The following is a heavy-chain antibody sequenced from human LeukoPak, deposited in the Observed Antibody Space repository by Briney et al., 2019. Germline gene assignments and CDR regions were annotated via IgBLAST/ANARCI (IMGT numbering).Heavy chain of an antibody. CDR3: ARDGGRDYHDSSGYMDV. CDR1: GFTFSSYW. J-gene: IGHJ6*03. D-gene: IGHD3-22*01. CDR2: IKQDGSEK. Sequence: GGSLRLSCAASGFTFSSYWMSWVRQAPGKGLEWVANIKQDGSEKYYVDSVKGRFTISRDNAKNSLYLQMNSLRAEDTAVYYCARDGGRDYHDSSGYMDVWGKGTTVTVSS. V-gene: IGHV3-7*01.